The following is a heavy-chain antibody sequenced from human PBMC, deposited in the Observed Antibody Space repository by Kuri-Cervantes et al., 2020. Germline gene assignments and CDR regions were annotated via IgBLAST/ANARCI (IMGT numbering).Heavy chain of an antibody. CDR2: IYWDDDK. Sequence: SGPTLVKPTQTLTLTCTFSGFSLSTSGVGVGWIRQPPGKALEWLALIYWDDDKRYGPSLKSRLTITKDTSKNQVVLTMTNMDPVDTATYYCAHYTYCGGDCWFDPWGQGTLVTVSS. D-gene: IGHD2-21*02. J-gene: IGHJ5*02. V-gene: IGHV2-5*05. CDR3: AHYTYCGGDCWFDP. CDR1: GFSLSTSGVG.